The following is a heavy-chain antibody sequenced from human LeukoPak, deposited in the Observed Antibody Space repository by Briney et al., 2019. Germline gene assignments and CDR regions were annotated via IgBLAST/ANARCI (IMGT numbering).Heavy chain of an antibody. CDR3: AREYYYDSSGYYFWFDP. CDR2: IIPIFGTA. V-gene: IGHV1-69*06. CDR1: RGTFSSYA. D-gene: IGHD3-22*01. J-gene: IGHJ5*02. Sequence: ASVKVSCKASRGTFSSYAISWVRQAPGQGLEWMGGIIPIFGTANYAQKFQGRVTVTADKSTSTAYMELSSLRSEDSAVHYCAREYYYDSSGYYFWFDPWGQGTLVTVSS.